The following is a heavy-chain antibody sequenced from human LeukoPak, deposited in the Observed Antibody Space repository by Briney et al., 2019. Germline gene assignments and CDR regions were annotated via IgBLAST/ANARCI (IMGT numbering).Heavy chain of an antibody. Sequence: GASVKVSCKVPEYTLTELHMYWVRQTPGKGLEWMGGFGPDDSETIYAQNFQGRVTMTEDTSTDTAYMELSSLKSDDTAVYYCAADRKIVGTTGAYVFWGKGTLVTVSS. D-gene: IGHD1-26*01. CDR3: AADRKIVGTTGAYVF. CDR2: FGPDDSET. CDR1: EYTLTELH. J-gene: IGHJ4*02. V-gene: IGHV1-24*01.